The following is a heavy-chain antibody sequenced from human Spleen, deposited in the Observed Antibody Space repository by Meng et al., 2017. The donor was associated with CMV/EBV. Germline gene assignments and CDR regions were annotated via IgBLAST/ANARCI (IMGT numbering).Heavy chain of an antibody. D-gene: IGHD6-6*01. V-gene: IGHV3-15*01. Sequence: GESLKISCAASGFTFSIAWMSWVRQVPGKGLEWVGRIKSKTDGGTTDYAAPVKDRFSISRDDSKNTLFLQIYDLKTEDTAVYYCTTGRHRLALAGGMDAWGQGTTVTVSS. CDR1: GFTFSIAW. J-gene: IGHJ6*02. CDR2: IKSKTDGGTT. CDR3: TTGRHRLALAGGMDA.